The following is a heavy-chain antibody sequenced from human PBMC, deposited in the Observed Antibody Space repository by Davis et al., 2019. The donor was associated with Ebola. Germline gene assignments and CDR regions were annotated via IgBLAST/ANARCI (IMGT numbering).Heavy chain of an antibody. CDR1: GFTVSSNY. V-gene: IGHV3-66*02. D-gene: IGHD3-22*01. CDR3: AKGTYYYDSSGYYDL. J-gene: IGHJ4*02. Sequence: GESLKISCAASGFTVSSNYMSWVRQAPGQGLEWVSVIYSGGSTYYADSVKGRFTISRDNSKNTLYLQMNSLRAEDTAVYYCAKGTYYYDSSGYYDLWGQGTLVTVSS. CDR2: IYSGGST.